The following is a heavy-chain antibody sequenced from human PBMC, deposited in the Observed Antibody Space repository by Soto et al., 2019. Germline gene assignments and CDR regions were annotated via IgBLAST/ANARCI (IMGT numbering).Heavy chain of an antibody. D-gene: IGHD3-16*02. Sequence: SETLSLTCTVSGGSISSYYWSWIRQPPGKGLEWIGYIYYSGSTNYNPSLKSRVTISVDTSKNQFSLKLSSVTAADTAVYYCASGLRLGELSPSNYYYYYMDVWGKGTTVTVSS. V-gene: IGHV4-59*08. J-gene: IGHJ6*03. CDR3: ASGLRLGELSPSNYYYYYMDV. CDR1: GGSISSYY. CDR2: IYYSGST.